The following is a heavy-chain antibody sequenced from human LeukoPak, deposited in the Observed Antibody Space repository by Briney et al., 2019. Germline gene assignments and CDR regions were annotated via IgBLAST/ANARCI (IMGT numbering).Heavy chain of an antibody. Sequence: SVKVSCKACGGTFSSYAISWVRQAPGQGLEEMGGIIPIFGTANYAQKFRGRVTITTDESTSTAYMELCTLRSGDTAVYYCARGGSAWLLLGYFDYWGQGTLVTFSS. J-gene: IGHJ4*02. CDR1: GGTFSSYA. CDR2: IIPIFGTA. CDR3: ARGGSAWLLLGYFDY. D-gene: IGHD3-22*01. V-gene: IGHV1-69*05.